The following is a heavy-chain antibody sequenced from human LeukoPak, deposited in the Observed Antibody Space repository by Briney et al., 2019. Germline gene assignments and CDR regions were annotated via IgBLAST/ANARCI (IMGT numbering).Heavy chain of an antibody. J-gene: IGHJ4*02. CDR2: IYPGDSDT. CDR1: GSSFTSYW. V-gene: IGHV5-51*01. Sequence: KGGESLQISCQCSGSSFTSYWIGWVRQVPGKGLEWMGIIYPGDSDTRYSPSFQGQVTISADKSISTAYLQWSSLKASDTAMYYCASASRSSEHYFDYWGQGTLVTVSS. CDR3: ASASRSSEHYFDY.